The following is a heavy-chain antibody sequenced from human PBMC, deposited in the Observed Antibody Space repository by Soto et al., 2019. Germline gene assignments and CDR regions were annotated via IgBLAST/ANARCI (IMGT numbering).Heavy chain of an antibody. Sequence: PGGSLRLSCAASGFTFSGYSMNWVRQAPGKGLEWVSSISSSSSYIYYADSVKGRFTISRDNAKNSLYLQMNSLRAEDTAVYYCARGASSIFDSSATFDYWGQGTLVTVSS. J-gene: IGHJ4*02. CDR2: ISSSSSYI. D-gene: IGHD3-22*01. V-gene: IGHV3-21*01. CDR1: GFTFSGYS. CDR3: ARGASSIFDSSATFDY.